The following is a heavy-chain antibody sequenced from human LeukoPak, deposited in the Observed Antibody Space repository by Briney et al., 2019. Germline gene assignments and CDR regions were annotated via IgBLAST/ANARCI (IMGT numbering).Heavy chain of an antibody. CDR2: SNINSDDT. CDR3: ARSYFDVLTNYYMWLAP. J-gene: IGHJ5*02. D-gene: IGHD3-9*01. V-gene: IGHV1-2*02. CDR1: RYTFTHYC. Sequence: ASVKVSCKASRYTFTHYCIHWVRQAPGQELEWMGGSNINSDDTYSTQTFQDRVRMTGATSMSTAYSELSSLRSDDAAVFYCARSYFDVLTNYYMWLAPWGQGTLVTVSS.